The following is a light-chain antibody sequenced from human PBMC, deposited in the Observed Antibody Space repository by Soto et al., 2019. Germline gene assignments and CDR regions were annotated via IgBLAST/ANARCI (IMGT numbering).Light chain of an antibody. V-gene: IGKV1-5*03. CDR1: QRISSW. J-gene: IGKJ3*01. CDR3: QQYNSYPFT. CDR2: KAS. Sequence: DIQMTQSPSTLSASVGDRVTITCRASQRISSWLAWYQQKPGKAPKLLIYKASSLESGVPLWFSGSGSGTEFTLTISSLQPDDFATYYCQQYNSYPFTFGPGTKVDIK.